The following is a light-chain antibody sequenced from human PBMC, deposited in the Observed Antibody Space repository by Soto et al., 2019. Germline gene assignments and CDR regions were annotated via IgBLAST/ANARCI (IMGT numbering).Light chain of an antibody. Sequence: QSVLTQPPSASGTPGQRVTISCSGSGSNIRGNTVNWYQHLPKTAPKLLIYANTQRPSGVPDRFSGSKSGTSASLAISGLQSDDEADYYCAAWDDSLNGWVFGGGTKLTVL. CDR3: AAWDDSLNGWV. V-gene: IGLV1-44*01. J-gene: IGLJ3*02. CDR2: ANT. CDR1: GSNIRGNT.